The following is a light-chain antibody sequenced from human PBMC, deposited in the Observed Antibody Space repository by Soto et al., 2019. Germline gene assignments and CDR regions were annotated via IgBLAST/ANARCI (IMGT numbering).Light chain of an antibody. Sequence: TTYTYTLFWVVGDRFNITFRASQTISSWLAWYQQKPGKAPKLLIYKASTLKSGVPSRFSGSGSGTEFTLTISSLQPDDFATYYCQHYNSYSEAFGQRTKVDVK. J-gene: IGKJ1*01. CDR1: QTISSW. CDR3: QHYNSYSEA. V-gene: IGKV1-5*03. CDR2: KAS.